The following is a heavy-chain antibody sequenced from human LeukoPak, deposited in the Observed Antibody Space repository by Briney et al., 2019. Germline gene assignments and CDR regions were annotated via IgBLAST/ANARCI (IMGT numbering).Heavy chain of an antibody. CDR1: GFTFSSYA. D-gene: IGHD1-26*01. CDR2: IPYDGSNT. Sequence: GGSLRLSCAASGFTFSSYAMHWVRQAPGKGLEWVAFIPYDGSNTYYADSVKGRFTISRDNSKNTLFLQMDSLTSEDTALYYCAKEKGQWESPDYWGQGTLVTVSS. J-gene: IGHJ4*02. V-gene: IGHV3-30*02. CDR3: AKEKGQWESPDY.